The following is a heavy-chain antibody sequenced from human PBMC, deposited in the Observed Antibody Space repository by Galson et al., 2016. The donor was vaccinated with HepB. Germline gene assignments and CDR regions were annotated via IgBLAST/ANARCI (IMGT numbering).Heavy chain of an antibody. Sequence: TLSLTCAVSGDSIKGVGHYWNWLRQRPGKGLEWSGYSHYAGSASSNPSLKSRVSISVDTSNNLFSLTLTSVTADDTAVYYCAKKGRGGWFFDSWGRGTLVTVTS. CDR1: GDSIKGVGHY. J-gene: IGHJ4*02. V-gene: IGHV4-31*11. D-gene: IGHD6-19*01. CDR2: SHYAGSA. CDR3: AKKGRGGWFFDS.